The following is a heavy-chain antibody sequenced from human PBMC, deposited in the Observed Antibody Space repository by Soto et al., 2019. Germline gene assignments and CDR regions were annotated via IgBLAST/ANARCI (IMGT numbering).Heavy chain of an antibody. CDR2: ISSSSSTI. J-gene: IGHJ5*02. CDR1: GFTFSSYS. Sequence: EVQLVESGGGLVQPGGSLRLSCAASGFTFSSYSMNWVRQAPGKGLEWVSYISSSSSTIYYADSVKGRFTISRDNAKNYVYLHMNSVRDEDAAVYYCASEVAGLNGADPWGQGTLVTVSS. D-gene: IGHD5-12*01. CDR3: ASEVAGLNGADP. V-gene: IGHV3-48*02.